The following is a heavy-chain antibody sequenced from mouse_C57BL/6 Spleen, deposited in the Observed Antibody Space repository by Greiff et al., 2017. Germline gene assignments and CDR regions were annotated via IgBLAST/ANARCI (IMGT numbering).Heavy chain of an antibody. D-gene: IGHD1-1*01. J-gene: IGHJ3*01. CDR3: AGGDYGSSAWFAY. Sequence: VQLQQSGPELVKPGASVKISCKASGYAFSSSWMNWVKQRPGKGLEWIGRIYPGDGDTNYNGKFKGKATLTADKSSSTAYMQLSSLTSEDSAVYFCAGGDYGSSAWFAYWGQGTLVTVSA. CDR2: IYPGDGDT. V-gene: IGHV1-82*01. CDR1: GYAFSSSW.